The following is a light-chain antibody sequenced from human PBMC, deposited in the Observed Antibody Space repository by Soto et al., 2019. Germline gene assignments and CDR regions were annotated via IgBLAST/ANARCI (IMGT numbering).Light chain of an antibody. V-gene: IGLV1-47*02. CDR3: AAWDDSLSGYV. Sequence: QSVLTQPPSASGTPGQRITLSCSGSSSNIGTNYVYWYQQFPGTAPKLPIYSSDQRPSGVPDRFSGSKSGTSASLAISGLRSEDEADYYCAAWDDSLSGYVFGTGTKVTVL. CDR2: SSD. J-gene: IGLJ1*01. CDR1: SSNIGTNY.